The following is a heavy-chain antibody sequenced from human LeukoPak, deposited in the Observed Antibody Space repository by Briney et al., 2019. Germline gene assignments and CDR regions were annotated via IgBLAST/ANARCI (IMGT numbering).Heavy chain of an antibody. CDR2: IKSKTDGGTT. CDR3: TTVFGSPD. Sequence: PGGSLRLSCAASGFTFSNAWMSWVRQAPGKGLEWVGPIKSKTDGGTTDYAAPVKGRFTISRDDSKNTLYLQMNSLKTEDPAVYYCTTVFGSPDWGQGALVTVSS. CDR1: GFTFSNAW. D-gene: IGHD3-10*02. J-gene: IGHJ4*02. V-gene: IGHV3-15*01.